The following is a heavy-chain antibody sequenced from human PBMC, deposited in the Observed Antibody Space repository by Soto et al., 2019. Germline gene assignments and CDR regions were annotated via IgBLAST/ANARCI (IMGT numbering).Heavy chain of an antibody. CDR1: GGSISSNFYY. V-gene: IGHV4-39*01. D-gene: IGHD3-16*01. CDR3: ARQTDDSYTFNAFDI. CDR2: IYYRGST. Sequence: SGTLSLTFTVSGGSISSNFYYWGWIRQPPGKGLQWIGNIYYRGSTNYNPSLKSPVTISVDTSKNQFSLKLSSVTAADTAVYYCARQTDDSYTFNAFDIWGQGTMVTVSS. J-gene: IGHJ3*02.